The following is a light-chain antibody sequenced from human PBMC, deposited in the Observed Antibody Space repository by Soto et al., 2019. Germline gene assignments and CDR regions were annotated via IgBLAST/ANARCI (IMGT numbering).Light chain of an antibody. CDR2: GAS. Sequence: EIVVTQSPATLSVSPGERATLSCRASQSVSSNVAWYQQKPGQAPRLLIYGASTRATGIPARFSGSGSGTEFTLTIRSLQSEDFAVYYCQQYNNWPPPLTFGGGTKVEI. V-gene: IGKV3-15*01. CDR3: QQYNNWPPPLT. CDR1: QSVSSN. J-gene: IGKJ4*01.